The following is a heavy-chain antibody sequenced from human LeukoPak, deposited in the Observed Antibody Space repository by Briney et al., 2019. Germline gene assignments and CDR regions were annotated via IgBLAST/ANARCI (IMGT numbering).Heavy chain of an antibody. CDR3: ARGYDYGDYVGDFDY. Sequence: GASVKLSCKTSGYTFSDYYTHWVRQAPGQGLEWMGWITTYNGNTNYAQKLQGRVTMTIDTSTSTAYMDLRGLRSDDTAVYYCARGYDYGDYVGDFDYWGQGTLVTVSS. V-gene: IGHV1-18*04. J-gene: IGHJ4*02. CDR1: GYTFSDYY. CDR2: ITTYNGNT. D-gene: IGHD4-17*01.